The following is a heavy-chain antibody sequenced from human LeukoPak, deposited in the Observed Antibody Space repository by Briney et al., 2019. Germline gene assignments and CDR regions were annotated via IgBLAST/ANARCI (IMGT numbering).Heavy chain of an antibody. J-gene: IGHJ4*01. CDR1: GFTFSSYA. V-gene: IGHV3-7*04. CDR3: SRGERCAF. CDR2: MNQDGSEQ. D-gene: IGHD2-8*01. Sequence: GGSLRLSCAASGFTFSSYAMSWVRQAPGKGLEWVANMNQDGSEQYYVDSVKGRFTISRDNGKKSLYLQMNSLRAEDTAVYYCSRGERCAFWGQGTPVTVSS.